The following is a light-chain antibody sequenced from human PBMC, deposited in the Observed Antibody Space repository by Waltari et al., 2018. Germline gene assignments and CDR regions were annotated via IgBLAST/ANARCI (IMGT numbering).Light chain of an antibody. Sequence: NFFLTQPHSVSASPGKTVIISCPRSSGSIASNYVQRYQLRPGSAPIPVIYEDTQRPSGVSDRFSGSLDSSSNSATLTISGLKTEDEADYYCQSYDSSTFIFGGGTTLTVL. CDR2: EDT. V-gene: IGLV6-57*03. CDR3: QSYDSSTFI. CDR1: SGSIASNY. J-gene: IGLJ2*01.